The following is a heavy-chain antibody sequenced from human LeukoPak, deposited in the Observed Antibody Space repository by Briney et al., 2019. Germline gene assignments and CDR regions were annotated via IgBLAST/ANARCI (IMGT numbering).Heavy chain of an antibody. D-gene: IGHD2-2*01. V-gene: IGHV3-30*03. CDR2: ISYDGSNK. CDR1: GFTFSSYG. Sequence: GSLRLSCAASGFTFSSYGMHWVRQAPGKGLEWVAVISYDGSNKYYADSVKGRFTISRDNSKNTLYLQMNSLRAEDTAVYYCATVSICSSTSCSTSYFDYWGQGTLVTVSS. J-gene: IGHJ4*02. CDR3: ATVSICSSTSCSTSYFDY.